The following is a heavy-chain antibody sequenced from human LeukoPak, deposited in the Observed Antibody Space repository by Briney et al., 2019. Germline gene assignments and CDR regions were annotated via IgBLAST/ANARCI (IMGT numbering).Heavy chain of an antibody. D-gene: IGHD3-10*01. CDR2: IYYSGST. CDR3: ARLGDVDY. J-gene: IGHJ4*02. V-gene: IGHV4-39*01. Sequence: SETLSLTRTVSGGSISSSSYYWGWIRQPPGKGLEWIGSIYYSGSTYYNPSLKSRVTISVDTSKNQFSLKLSSVTAADTAVYYCARLGDVDYWGQRTLVTVSS. CDR1: GGSISSSSYY.